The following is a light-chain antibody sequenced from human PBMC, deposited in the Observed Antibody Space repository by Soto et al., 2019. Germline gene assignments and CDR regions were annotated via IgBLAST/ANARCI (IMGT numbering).Light chain of an antibody. CDR1: QGISSY. V-gene: IGKV1-8*01. J-gene: IGKJ1*01. CDR3: QQCGSSPWT. CDR2: AAS. Sequence: AIRMTQSPSSLSASTGDRVTITCRASQGISSYLAWYQQKPGKAPKLLIYAASTLQSGVPSRFSGSGSGTDFTLTISRLEPEDFAVYYCQQCGSSPWTFGQGTKVDIK.